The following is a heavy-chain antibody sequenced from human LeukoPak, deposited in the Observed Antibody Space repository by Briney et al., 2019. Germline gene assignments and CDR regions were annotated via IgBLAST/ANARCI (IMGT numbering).Heavy chain of an antibody. J-gene: IGHJ4*02. CDR1: GFTFSDYY. CDR2: ISHSGSTL. V-gene: IGHV3-11*01. Sequence: GGSLRLSCAVSGFTFSDYYMSWVRQAPGKGLEWIAYISHSGSTLYHADSVKGRFTISRDNVKNLLYLQMNSLRADDTAMYYCVRDNSLKLRWLRGGDYWGQGTLVTVSS. D-gene: IGHD5-24*01. CDR3: VRDNSLKLRWLRGGDY.